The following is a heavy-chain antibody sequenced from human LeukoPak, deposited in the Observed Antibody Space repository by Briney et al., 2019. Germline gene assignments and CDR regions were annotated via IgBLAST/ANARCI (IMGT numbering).Heavy chain of an antibody. J-gene: IGHJ4*02. CDR2: IFYSGST. CDR3: ARHGCSSNICHFDY. D-gene: IGHD2-2*01. V-gene: IGHV4-39*01. Sequence: PSETLSLXCTVSGGSNSSSSYYWGWTRQPPGKGLEWIGSIFYSGSTSYNPSLKGRVTLSVDTSKNHFSLKLSSVTAADTAVYYCARHGCSSNICHFDYWGLGTLVTVSS. CDR1: GGSNSSSSYY.